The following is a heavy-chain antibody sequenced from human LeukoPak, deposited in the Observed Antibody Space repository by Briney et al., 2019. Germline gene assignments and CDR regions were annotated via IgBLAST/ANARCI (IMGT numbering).Heavy chain of an antibody. CDR1: GFTFSSYW. D-gene: IGHD3-3*01. CDR2: INSDGSST. CDR3: ARAGEIRITIFGVVMEYYGMDV. Sequence: QTGGSLRLSCAASGFTFSSYWMPWVRQAPGKGLVWVSRINSDGSSTSYADSVKGRFTISRDNAKNTLYLQMNGLRAEDTAVYYCARAGEIRITIFGVVMEYYGMDVWGQGTTVTVSS. V-gene: IGHV3-74*01. J-gene: IGHJ6*02.